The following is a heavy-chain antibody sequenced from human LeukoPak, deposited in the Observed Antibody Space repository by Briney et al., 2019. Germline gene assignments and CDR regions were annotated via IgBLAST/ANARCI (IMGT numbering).Heavy chain of an antibody. CDR1: GGSISSYY. J-gene: IGHJ4*02. CDR3: AREVTDGYNYFDY. CDR2: IYYSGST. V-gene: IGHV4-59*01. D-gene: IGHD5-24*01. Sequence: SETLSLTCTASGGSISSYYWSWIRQPPGKGLEWIGYIYYSGSTNYNPSLKSRVTISVDTSKNQFSLKLSSVTAADTAVYYCAREVTDGYNYFDYWGQGTLVTVSS.